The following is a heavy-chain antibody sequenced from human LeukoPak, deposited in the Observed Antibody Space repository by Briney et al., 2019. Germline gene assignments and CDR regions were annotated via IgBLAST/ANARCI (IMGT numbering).Heavy chain of an antibody. D-gene: IGHD3-10*01. CDR2: ISDDGSRQ. CDR3: ARGFGPGSSLPFDY. J-gene: IGHJ4*02. V-gene: IGHV3-30-3*01. CDR1: GFTFSNYA. Sequence: GGSLRLSCAATGFTFSNYAIHWGRQAPGKGLGWVAFISDDGSRQHYADSVKGRFTISRDNAKNTLSLQMSSLRAEDTAVYYCARGFGPGSSLPFDYWGQGTLVTVSS.